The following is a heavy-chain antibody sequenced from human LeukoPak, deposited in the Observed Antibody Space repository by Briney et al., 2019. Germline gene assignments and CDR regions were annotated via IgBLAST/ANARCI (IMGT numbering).Heavy chain of an antibody. CDR3: AKDLYYYYDSSGPFDY. CDR2: IRNKANSYAT. J-gene: IGHJ4*02. CDR1: GFTFSGAA. V-gene: IGHV3-73*01. D-gene: IGHD3-22*01. Sequence: GGSLRLSCKVSGFTFSGAAMHWVRQAPGKGLEWIGRIRNKANSYATVYAASVKGRFTISRDDSKNTAYLQMNSLGAEDTAVYYCAKDLYYYYDSSGPFDYWGQGTLVTVSS.